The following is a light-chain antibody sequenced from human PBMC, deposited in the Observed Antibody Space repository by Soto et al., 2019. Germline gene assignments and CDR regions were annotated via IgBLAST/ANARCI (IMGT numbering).Light chain of an antibody. V-gene: IGLV2-14*01. CDR2: EVN. Sequence: QSALTQPASVSGSPGQSVTISCTGANSDIGDWNYVSWYQHNPGKAPKVIIYEVNDRPSGVSYRFSGSKSGNTAALTISWLLAEDEADDYCSSFSRGTTLFVFGGGTKLTVL. CDR1: NSDIGDWNY. J-gene: IGLJ3*02. CDR3: SSFSRGTTLFV.